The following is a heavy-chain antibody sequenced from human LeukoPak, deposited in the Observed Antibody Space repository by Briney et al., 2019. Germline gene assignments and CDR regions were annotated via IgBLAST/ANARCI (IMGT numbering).Heavy chain of an antibody. V-gene: IGHV4-4*07. CDR2: IYTSGST. D-gene: IGHD3-10*01. J-gene: IGHJ5*02. CDR1: GGSISSYY. CDR3: ARDPESYYYGSGRTPGWFDP. Sequence: PSETLSLTCTVSGGSISSYYWSWIRQPAGKGLDWIGRIYTSGSTNYNPSLKSRVTMSVDTSKNQFSLKLSYVTAADTAVYYCARDPESYYYGSGRTPGWFDPWGQGTLVTVSS.